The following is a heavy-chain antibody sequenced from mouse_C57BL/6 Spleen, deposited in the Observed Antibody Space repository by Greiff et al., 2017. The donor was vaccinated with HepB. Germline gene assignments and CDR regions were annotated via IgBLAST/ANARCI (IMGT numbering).Heavy chain of an antibody. CDR2: IRSKSNNYAT. V-gene: IGHV10-1*01. J-gene: IGHJ4*01. Sequence: EVMLVESGGGLVQPKGSLKLSCAASGFSFNTYAMNWVRQAPGKGLEWVARIRSKSNNYATYYADSVKDRFTISRDDSESMLYLQMNNLKTEDTAMYYCVRQGYDGSSLSYAMDYWGQGTSVTVSS. D-gene: IGHD1-1*01. CDR3: VRQGYDGSSLSYAMDY. CDR1: GFSFNTYA.